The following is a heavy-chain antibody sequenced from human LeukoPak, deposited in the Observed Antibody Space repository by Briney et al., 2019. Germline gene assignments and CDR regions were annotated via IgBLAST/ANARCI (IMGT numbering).Heavy chain of an antibody. J-gene: IGHJ4*02. D-gene: IGHD4-17*01. CDR2: IYYSGGT. Sequence: SETLSLTCTVSGESMDFYYWNWIRQSADKGLEWIGRIYYSGGTAYNPSLTSRVTISVDSSKNRFSLKLKSLTAADTAAYYCARAAYGSLDYWGQGALVVVSS. V-gene: IGHV4-4*07. CDR3: ARAAYGSLDY. CDR1: GESMDFYY.